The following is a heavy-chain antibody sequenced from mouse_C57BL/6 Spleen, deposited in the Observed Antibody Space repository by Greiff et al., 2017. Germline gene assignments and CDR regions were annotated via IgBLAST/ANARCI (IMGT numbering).Heavy chain of an antibody. V-gene: IGHV1-81*01. CDR3: ARSTTDAMDD. CDR1: GYTFTSYG. J-gene: IGHJ4*01. D-gene: IGHD1-1*01. CDR2: IYPRSGNT. Sequence: QVQLQQSGAELARPGASVKLSCKASGYTFTSYGISWVKQRTGQGLEWIGEIYPRSGNTYYNEKFKGKATLTADKSSSTAYMELRSLTSEDSAVYFCARSTTDAMDDWGQGTSVTVSS.